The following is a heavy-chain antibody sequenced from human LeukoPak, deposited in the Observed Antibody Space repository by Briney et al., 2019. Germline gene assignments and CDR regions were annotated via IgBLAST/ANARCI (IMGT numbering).Heavy chain of an antibody. J-gene: IGHJ6*02. V-gene: IGHV4-34*01. Sequence: PSETLSLTCAVYGGSFSGYYWSWIRQPPGKGLEWIGEINHSGSTNYNPSLKSRVTISVDTPKNQFSLKLSSVTAADTAVYYCARVSVRGPRTGGYYGMDVWGQGTTVTVSS. CDR1: GGSFSGYY. CDR3: ARVSVRGPRTGGYYGMDV. D-gene: IGHD3-10*01. CDR2: INHSGST.